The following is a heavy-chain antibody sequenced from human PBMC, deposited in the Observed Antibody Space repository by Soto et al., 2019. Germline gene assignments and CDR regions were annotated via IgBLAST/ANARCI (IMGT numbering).Heavy chain of an antibody. V-gene: IGHV3-23*01. J-gene: IGHJ4*03. D-gene: IGHD2-21*01. CDR1: GFTFSTCA. Sequence: WGSRRLSCAASGFTFSTCAMSWVRQAPGKGLKGVAAISYSGGRTYYADSVQGRFTISRDNDKNTLFLQMSSLRAEDTAIYYCATRTYSGALNVHGDVHXWGQATRFTVSX. CDR2: ISYSGGRT. CDR3: ATRTYSGALNVHGDVHX.